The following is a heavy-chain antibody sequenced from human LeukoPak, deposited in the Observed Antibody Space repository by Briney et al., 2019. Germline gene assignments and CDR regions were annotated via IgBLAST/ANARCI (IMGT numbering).Heavy chain of an antibody. J-gene: IGHJ4*02. D-gene: IGHD2-2*02. CDR1: GYTFTSYG. Sequence: ASVKVSCKASGYTFTSYGISWVRQAPGQGLEWMGWISAYNGNTNYARKLQGRVTMTTDTSTSTAYMELRSLRSDDTAVYYCARVVPAAIYFDYWGQGTLVTVSS. V-gene: IGHV1-18*01. CDR3: ARVVPAAIYFDY. CDR2: ISAYNGNT.